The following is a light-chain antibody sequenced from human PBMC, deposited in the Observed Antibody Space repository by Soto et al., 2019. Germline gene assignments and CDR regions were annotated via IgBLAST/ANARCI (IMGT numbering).Light chain of an antibody. CDR2: GAS. Sequence: ESVLTQTPATLSLSPGERATLSCRASQSVSNTLAWYQQKPGQAPRLLIYGASTRATGIPARFSGSGSGTEFTLTISSLQSEDFAVYYCQQYNNWPPITFGQGTRLEIK. CDR1: QSVSNT. J-gene: IGKJ5*01. V-gene: IGKV3-15*01. CDR3: QQYNNWPPIT.